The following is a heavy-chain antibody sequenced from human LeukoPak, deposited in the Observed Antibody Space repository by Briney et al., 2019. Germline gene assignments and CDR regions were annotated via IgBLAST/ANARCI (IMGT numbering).Heavy chain of an antibody. CDR2: INHSGST. CDR3: ARVSGYYDSSGYGY. Sequence: SETLSLTCAVYGGSFSGYYWSWIRQPPGKGLEWIGEINHSGSTNYNPSLKSRVTISVDTSKNQFSLKLSSVTAADTAVYYCARVSGYYDSSGYGYWGQGTLVTVSS. D-gene: IGHD3-22*01. V-gene: IGHV4-34*01. CDR1: GGSFSGYY. J-gene: IGHJ4*02.